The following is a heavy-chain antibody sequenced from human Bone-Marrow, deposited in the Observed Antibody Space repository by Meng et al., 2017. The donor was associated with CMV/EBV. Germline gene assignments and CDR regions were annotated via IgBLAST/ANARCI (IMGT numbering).Heavy chain of an antibody. Sequence: SETLSLTCAVYGGSFSGYYWSWIRQPPGKGLEWIGEINHSGSTNYNPSLKSRVTISVDTSKNQFSLKLSSVTAADTAVYYCARGYSNYRYYYGMDVWGQGTTATVSS. D-gene: IGHD4-11*01. CDR2: INHSGST. CDR3: ARGYSNYRYYYGMDV. CDR1: GGSFSGYY. J-gene: IGHJ6*02. V-gene: IGHV4-34*01.